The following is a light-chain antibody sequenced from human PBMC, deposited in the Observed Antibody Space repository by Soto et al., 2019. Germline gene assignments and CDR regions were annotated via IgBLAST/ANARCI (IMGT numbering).Light chain of an antibody. V-gene: IGLV2-14*01. J-gene: IGLJ1*01. CDR2: EVS. Sequence: QSALTQPASVSGSPGQSITISCTGTSSDVGGYNYVSWYQQHPGKAPKLMIYEVSNRPSGVYNRFSGSKSGNTASLTISVLQAEDEAEYYCSSYTSSSIDYVFGTGTKVTVL. CDR3: SSYTSSSIDYV. CDR1: SSDVGGYNY.